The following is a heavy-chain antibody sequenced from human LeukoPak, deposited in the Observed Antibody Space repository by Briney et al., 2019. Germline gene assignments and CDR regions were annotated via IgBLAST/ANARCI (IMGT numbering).Heavy chain of an antibody. CDR3: AWESPILRYFPR. Sequence: PSGTLSLTCAVYGGSFSGYYWSWIRQPPGKGLEWIGEINHSGSTNYNPSLKSRVTISVDTSKNQFSLKLSSVTAADTAVYYCAWESPILRYFPRWGQGTLVTVSS. CDR2: INHSGST. V-gene: IGHV4-34*01. CDR1: GGSFSGYY. J-gene: IGHJ4*02. D-gene: IGHD3-9*01.